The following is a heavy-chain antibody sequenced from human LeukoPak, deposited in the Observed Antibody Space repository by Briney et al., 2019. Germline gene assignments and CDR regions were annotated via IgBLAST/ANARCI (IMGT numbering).Heavy chain of an antibody. D-gene: IGHD3-10*01. V-gene: IGHV1-2*02. CDR1: GYTFTGYY. Sequence: ASVKVSCKASGYTFTGYYTHWVRQAPGQGLEWMGWINPNSGGTNYAQKFQGRVTMTRDTSISTAYMELSRLRSDDTAVYYCARVKYYYGSGRLNWFDPWGQGTLVTVSS. CDR3: ARVKYYYGSGRLNWFDP. CDR2: INPNSGGT. J-gene: IGHJ5*02.